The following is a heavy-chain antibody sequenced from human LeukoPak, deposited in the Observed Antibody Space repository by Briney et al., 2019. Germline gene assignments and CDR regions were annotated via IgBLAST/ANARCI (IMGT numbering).Heavy chain of an antibody. V-gene: IGHV3-15*01. CDR1: GFTFKNAL. D-gene: IGHD4-17*01. CDR3: TTRTTVTTMGTDY. Sequence: GGSLRLSCAASGFTFKNALMIWVREAPGKGLVWVGLIKSETVGGTADCAAPVNGRFTISREDSKNTLFLQMTSLNTEDTAIYYCTTRTTVTTMGTDYWRQGTLVTVSS. CDR2: IKSETVGGTA. J-gene: IGHJ4*02.